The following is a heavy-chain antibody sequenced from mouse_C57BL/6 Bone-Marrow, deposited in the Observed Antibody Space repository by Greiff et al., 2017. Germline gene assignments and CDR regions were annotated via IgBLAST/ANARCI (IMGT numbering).Heavy chain of an antibody. CDR2: LNPSSGYT. J-gene: IGHJ4*01. D-gene: IGHD1-1*01. Sequence: QVQLQQSGAELAKPGASVTLSCKASGYTFTSYWMHWVKQRPGQGLAWIGYLNPSSGYTKYNQKFKDKATLTADKSSSTAYMQLSSLTYEDSAVYYCARSYYYGSSHDYYAMDYWGQGTSVTVSS. CDR1: GYTFTSYW. V-gene: IGHV1-7*01. CDR3: ARSYYYGSSHDYYAMDY.